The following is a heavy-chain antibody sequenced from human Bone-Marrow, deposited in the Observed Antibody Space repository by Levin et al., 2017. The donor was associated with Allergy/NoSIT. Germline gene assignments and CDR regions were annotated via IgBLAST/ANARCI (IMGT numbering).Heavy chain of an antibody. Sequence: GESLKISCAASGFTFSSYAMSWVRQAPGKGLEWVSAISGSGGSTYYADSVKGRFTISRDNSKNTLYLQMNSLRAEDTAVYYCAKDAGRITMIVVVITSPDYWGQGTLVTVSS. D-gene: IGHD3-22*01. V-gene: IGHV3-23*01. J-gene: IGHJ4*02. CDR2: ISGSGGST. CDR1: GFTFSSYA. CDR3: AKDAGRITMIVVVITSPDY.